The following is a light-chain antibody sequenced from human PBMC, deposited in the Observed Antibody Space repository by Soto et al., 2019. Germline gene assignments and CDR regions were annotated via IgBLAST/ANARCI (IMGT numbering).Light chain of an antibody. CDR1: QNILYSSTNKNY. J-gene: IGKJ1*01. V-gene: IGKV4-1*01. CDR2: WAS. Sequence: DIVMTQSPDSLAVSLGERATINCKSSQNILYSSTNKNYLAWYQQRPRRPPKLLIYWASTRESGVPDRFNGSGSGTDLTLTTSSLKDADVPVSYCQQYYSTPTFGQATKVDI. CDR3: QQYYSTPT.